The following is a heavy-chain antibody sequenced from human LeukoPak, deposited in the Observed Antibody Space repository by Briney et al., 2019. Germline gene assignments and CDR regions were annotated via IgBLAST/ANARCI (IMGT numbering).Heavy chain of an antibody. D-gene: IGHD3-22*01. Sequence: TGGSLRLSCAASGFTFSSYSMNWVRQAPGKGRGWASYITSSSSTIYYADSVRGRFTISRDNAKNSLYLQMNSLRVEDTAVDYCASVGYDSSASGQVTLVTVST. CDR2: ITSSSSTI. CDR3: ASVGYDSSA. CDR1: GFTFSSYS. V-gene: IGHV3-48*01. J-gene: IGHJ5*02.